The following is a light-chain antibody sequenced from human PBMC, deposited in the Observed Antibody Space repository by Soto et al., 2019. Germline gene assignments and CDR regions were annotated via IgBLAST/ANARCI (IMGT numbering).Light chain of an antibody. V-gene: IGLV2-14*01. CDR3: ISYTSSSTWV. Sequence: QSLITHPASLSGSPGQSITISCTGTSSDVGGYNYVSWCQQHPGKAPKLMIYEVSNRPSGVSDRFSGSRSGNTASLTISGLQAEDESDYYCISYTSSSTWVFGGGTKVTVL. CDR2: EVS. CDR1: SSDVGGYNY. J-gene: IGLJ3*02.